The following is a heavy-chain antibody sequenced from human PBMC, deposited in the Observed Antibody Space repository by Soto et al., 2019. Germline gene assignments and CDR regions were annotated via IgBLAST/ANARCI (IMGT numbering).Heavy chain of an antibody. Sequence: EVQLVESGGGLVQPGGSLRLSCTASGFTSSNYWIHWVRQAPGKGLVWVSRVNSDGSSTLYADSVKGRFTVSRDNGQNTLYLQMNSLRAADTAVYYCARVPHCNSTRCYSYFDLWGRGTLVTVSS. V-gene: IGHV3-74*01. D-gene: IGHD2-2*01. CDR2: VNSDGSST. CDR3: ARVPHCNSTRCYSYFDL. CDR1: GFTSSNYW. J-gene: IGHJ2*01.